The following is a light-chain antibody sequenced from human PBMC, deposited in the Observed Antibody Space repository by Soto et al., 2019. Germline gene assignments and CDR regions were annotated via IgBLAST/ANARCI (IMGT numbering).Light chain of an antibody. CDR1: QSISNN. V-gene: IGKV3-15*01. J-gene: IGKJ1*01. CDR3: QQYNNWWT. CDR2: GAN. Sequence: EIVMTQSPATLSVSPGERATLSCRASQSISNNLAWYHQRPGQAPRLLIYGANTRATGIPARFSGSGSATEFTLAISSLPSEDFAVYYCQQYNNWWTFGQGTRVEIK.